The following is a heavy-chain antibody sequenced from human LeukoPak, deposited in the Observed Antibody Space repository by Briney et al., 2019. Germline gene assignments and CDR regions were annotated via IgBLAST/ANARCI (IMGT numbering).Heavy chain of an antibody. J-gene: IGHJ4*02. CDR3: ARVRRGDYVPDY. D-gene: IGHD4-17*01. CDR2: IYYSGST. CDR1: GGSFSGYY. Sequence: SETLSLTRAVYGGSFSGYYWSWIRQPPGKGLEWIGYIYYSGSTNYNPSLKSRVTISVDTSKNQFSLKLSSVTAADTAVYYCARVRRGDYVPDYWGQGTLVTVSS. V-gene: IGHV4-59*01.